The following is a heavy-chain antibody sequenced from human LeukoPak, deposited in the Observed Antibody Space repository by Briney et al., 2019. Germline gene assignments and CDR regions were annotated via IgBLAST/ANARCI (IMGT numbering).Heavy chain of an antibody. D-gene: IGHD6-13*01. CDR3: ARIYSSWSMDV. V-gene: IGHV4-4*07. CDR2: IYTSGST. CDR1: GGSISSYY. J-gene: IGHJ6*02. Sequence: SETLSLTCTVSGGSISSYYWSWIRQPAGRGLEWIGRIYTSGSTNYNPSLKSRVTMSVDTSKNQFSLKLSSVTAADAAVYYCARIYSSWSMDVWGQGTTVTVSS.